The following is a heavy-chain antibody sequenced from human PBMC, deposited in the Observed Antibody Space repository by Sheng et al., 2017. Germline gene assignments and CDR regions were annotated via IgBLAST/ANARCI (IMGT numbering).Heavy chain of an antibody. CDR1: GGSISSYY. V-gene: IGHV4-4*07. Sequence: QVQLQESGPGLVKPSETLSLTCTVSGGSISSYYWSWIRQPAGKGLEWIGRIYTSGSTNYNPSLKSRVTMSVDTSKNQFSLKLSSVTAADTAVYYCARGIVVAHGLYNWFDPWGQGTLVTVSS. CDR2: IYTSGST. J-gene: IGHJ5*02. CDR3: ARGIVVAHGLYNWFDP. D-gene: IGHD3-22*01.